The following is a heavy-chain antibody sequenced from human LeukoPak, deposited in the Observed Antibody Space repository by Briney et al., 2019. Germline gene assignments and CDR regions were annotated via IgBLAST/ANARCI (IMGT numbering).Heavy chain of an antibody. CDR3: ARTTSRYFDY. CDR1: GGSISSYY. J-gene: IGHJ4*02. CDR2: IYTSGST. V-gene: IGHV4-4*07. D-gene: IGHD2/OR15-2a*01. Sequence: SETLSLTCTVSGGSISSYYWSWIRQPAGKGLEWIGRIYTSGSTNYNPSLKSRVTMSVDKSKNQFSLQLTSVTAADTAIYYCARTTSRYFDYWGQGTLVTVSS.